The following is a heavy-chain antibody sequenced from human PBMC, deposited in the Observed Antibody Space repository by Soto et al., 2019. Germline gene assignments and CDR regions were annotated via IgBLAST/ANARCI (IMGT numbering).Heavy chain of an antibody. CDR2: INSGGSTT. Sequence: EVQLVESGGGLVQPGGSLRLSCAASGFTFSSYWMHWVRQAPGKGLEWVSRINSGGSTTSYADSVKGRLTISRDNAKNTLYLQMNSLRAEDTAVYYCAGDSSGYSYDAFDIWGQGTMVTVSS. CDR1: GFTFSSYW. D-gene: IGHD3-22*01. V-gene: IGHV3-74*01. J-gene: IGHJ3*02. CDR3: AGDSSGYSYDAFDI.